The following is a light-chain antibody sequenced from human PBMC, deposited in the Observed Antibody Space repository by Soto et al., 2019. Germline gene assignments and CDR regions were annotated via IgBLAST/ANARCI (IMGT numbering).Light chain of an antibody. CDR3: SSYTSTSTYV. V-gene: IGLV2-14*03. Sequence: SALTXPDSVSGSPGQSLAISCPAASSDIGNYNYVSWYQQRPGKVPKLIIHDVSDRPSGVSDRFSGSKSGNTASLTISGLQAEDEADYYCSSYTSTSTYVFGTGTKVTVL. J-gene: IGLJ1*01. CDR2: DVS. CDR1: SSDIGNYNY.